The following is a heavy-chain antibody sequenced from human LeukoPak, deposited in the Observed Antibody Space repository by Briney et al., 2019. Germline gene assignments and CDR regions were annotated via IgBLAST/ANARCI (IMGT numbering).Heavy chain of an antibody. CDR2: IYTSGST. D-gene: IGHD3-3*01. Sequence: SETLSLTCTVSGGSISSYYWSWIRQPAGKGLEWIGRIYTSGSTSYNPSLKSRVTMSVDTSKNQFSLKLSSVTAADTAVYYCARETDFWSGYYPFDYWGQGTLVTVSS. V-gene: IGHV4-4*07. J-gene: IGHJ4*02. CDR3: ARETDFWSGYYPFDY. CDR1: GGSISSYY.